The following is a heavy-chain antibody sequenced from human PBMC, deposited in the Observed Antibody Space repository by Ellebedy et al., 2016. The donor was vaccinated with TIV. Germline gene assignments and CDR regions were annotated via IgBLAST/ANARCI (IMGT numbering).Heavy chain of an antibody. Sequence: SETLSLXXAVYGGSLSGYYWSWVRQPPGKGLEWIGEINHSGSTNHNPSLKSRVTISVDTSKNQFSLKLRSVTAADTAVYFCARRPYCSTTTCYGLDYWGQGPLVTVSS. D-gene: IGHD2-2*01. CDR3: ARRPYCSTTTCYGLDY. CDR1: GGSLSGYY. CDR2: INHSGST. V-gene: IGHV4-34*01. J-gene: IGHJ4*02.